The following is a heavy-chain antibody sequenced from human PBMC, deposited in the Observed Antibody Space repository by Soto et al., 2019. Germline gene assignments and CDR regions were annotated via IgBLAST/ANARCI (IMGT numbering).Heavy chain of an antibody. Sequence: PVGSLRLSCAASGFTVSDYYMSWIRQAPGKGLEWLSYSSNSGTYTRYADSVKGRFSISRDNAKNSLYLQINSLRGEDTATYYCARSGDNYNVLDYWGQGTPVTSPQ. CDR2: SSNSGTYT. D-gene: IGHD3-10*02. CDR1: GFTVSDYY. CDR3: ARSGDNYNVLDY. J-gene: IGHJ4*02. V-gene: IGHV3-11*06.